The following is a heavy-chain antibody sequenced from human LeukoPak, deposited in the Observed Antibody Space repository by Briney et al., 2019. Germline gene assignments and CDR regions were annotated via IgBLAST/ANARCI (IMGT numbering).Heavy chain of an antibody. J-gene: IGHJ4*02. CDR2: ISAYNGNT. Sequence: ASVKVSCKASGGTFSNYAISWVRQAPGQGLEWMGWISAYNGNTNYAQKLQGRVTMTTDTSTTTAYMELRSLRSDDTAVYSCARTPTYYDILTGYYKSVGYFDYWGQGTLVTVSS. V-gene: IGHV1-18*01. CDR1: GGTFSNYA. CDR3: ARTPTYYDILTGYYKSVGYFDY. D-gene: IGHD3-9*01.